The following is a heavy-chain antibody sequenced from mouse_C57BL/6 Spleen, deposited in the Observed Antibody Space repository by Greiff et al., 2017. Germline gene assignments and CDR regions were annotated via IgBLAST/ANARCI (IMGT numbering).Heavy chain of an antibody. CDR3: ARGPYGSYWYFDV. V-gene: IGHV1-55*01. CDR2: IYPGSGST. CDR1: GYTFTSYW. J-gene: IGHJ1*03. Sequence: CKASGYTFTSYWITWVKQRPGQGLEWIGDIYPGSGSTNYNEKFKSKATLTVDTSSSTAYMQLSSLTSEDSAVYYCARGPYGSYWYFDVWGTGTTVTVSS. D-gene: IGHD1-1*01.